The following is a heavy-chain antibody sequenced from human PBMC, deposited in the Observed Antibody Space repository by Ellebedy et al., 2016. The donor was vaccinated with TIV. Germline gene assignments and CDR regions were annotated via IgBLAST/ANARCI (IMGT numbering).Heavy chain of an antibody. CDR3: GRDAVTGNGKWDCLDP. Sequence: GESLKISCAASGFTFSSYAMSWVRQAPGKGLEWVSTISNTGSRTYYADSVEGRFTISRDTSKKTLYLQMNSLRAEDTAIYYCGRDAVTGNGKWDCLDPWGQGTLVTVSS. V-gene: IGHV3-23*01. J-gene: IGHJ5*02. CDR2: ISNTGSRT. CDR1: GFTFSSYA. D-gene: IGHD7-27*01.